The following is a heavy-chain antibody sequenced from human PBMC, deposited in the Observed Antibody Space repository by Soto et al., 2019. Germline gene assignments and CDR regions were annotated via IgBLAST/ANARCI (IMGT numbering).Heavy chain of an antibody. J-gene: IGHJ4*02. CDR2: IVPNVGTV. D-gene: IGHD3-3*01. CDR1: GGTLSSFINYP. V-gene: IGHV1-69*06. Sequence: QMQLVQSGAEVKKPGSSVKVSCKASGGTLSSFINYPINWVRQAPGQGLEWMGGIVPNVGTVNYAQKFQGRVTITADKSTGTAYMELSSLRSEDTALYYCARRDTSGFLRYFDNLGQGTLVTVS. CDR3: ARRDTSGFLRYFDN.